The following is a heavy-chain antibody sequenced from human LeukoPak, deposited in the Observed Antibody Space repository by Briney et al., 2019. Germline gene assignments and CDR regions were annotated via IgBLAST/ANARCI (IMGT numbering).Heavy chain of an antibody. Sequence: PGGSLRLSCAASGFTFSSYVMSWVRQAPGKGLEWVSAISGSGGGTYYADSVKGRFTISRDNSKNTLYLQTNSLRAEHTAVYYCARRGAGGTYYFDYWGQGTLVTVSS. CDR1: GFTFSSYV. CDR3: ARRGAGGTYYFDY. V-gene: IGHV3-23*01. J-gene: IGHJ4*02. D-gene: IGHD6-13*01. CDR2: ISGSGGGT.